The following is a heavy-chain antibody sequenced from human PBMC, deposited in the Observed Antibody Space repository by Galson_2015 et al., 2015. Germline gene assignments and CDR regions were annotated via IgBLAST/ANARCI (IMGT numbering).Heavy chain of an antibody. CDR1: GFTFSSYA. CDR3: AKGGPYCSGGNCHGVFDS. Sequence: LRLSCAVSGFTFSSYAMGWVRQAPGTGLEGVSSIGDSGANTKYADSVKGRFTISRDNSKDTLYLQMNSLRGDDTAVYYCAKGGPYCSGGNCHGVFDSWGQGTLVTVSS. V-gene: IGHV3-23*01. CDR2: IGDSGANT. J-gene: IGHJ4*02. D-gene: IGHD2-15*01.